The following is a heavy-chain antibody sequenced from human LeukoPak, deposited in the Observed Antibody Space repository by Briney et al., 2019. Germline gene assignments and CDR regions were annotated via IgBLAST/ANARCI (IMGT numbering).Heavy chain of an antibody. CDR3: AKAWGGGYQLPIHFDY. V-gene: IGHV3-23*01. J-gene: IGHJ4*02. D-gene: IGHD2-2*01. CDR2: ISGSGGST. CDR1: GFTFSSYA. Sequence: GGSLRLSCAASGFTFSSYAMSWVRQAPGKGLEWVSAISGSGGSTYYADSVKGRFTISRDNSKNTLYLQMNSLRAEDTAVYYCAKAWGGGYQLPIHFDYWGQGTLATVSS.